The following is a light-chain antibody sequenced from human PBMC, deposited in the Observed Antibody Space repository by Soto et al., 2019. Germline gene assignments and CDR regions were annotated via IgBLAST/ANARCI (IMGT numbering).Light chain of an antibody. V-gene: IGKV3-15*01. Sequence: EIVMTQSPATLSVSPGERATLSCRASQSVSSNLAWYQQQPGQPPRLLIYGASTRATGIPARFSGSGSGTEFTLTISSLQSEDFAVYYCQQYNTWPGTFAAGTKVDI. J-gene: IGKJ3*01. CDR2: GAS. CDR3: QQYNTWPGT. CDR1: QSVSSN.